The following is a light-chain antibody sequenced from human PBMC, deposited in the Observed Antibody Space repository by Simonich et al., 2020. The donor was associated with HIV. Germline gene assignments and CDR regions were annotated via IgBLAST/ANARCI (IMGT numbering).Light chain of an antibody. CDR2: LNSDGSH. Sequence: QLVLTQSPSASASLGASVKLTCTLSSGHSSYAIAWHQQQPDKGPRYLMKLNSDGSHSKGGGVPDRFLSSSSGGERFLPISSLQAEDEADYFWQAWGAGIPKVFGGGTKVTVL. CDR3: QAWGAGIPKV. CDR1: SGHSSYA. V-gene: IGLV4-69*01. J-gene: IGLJ3*02.